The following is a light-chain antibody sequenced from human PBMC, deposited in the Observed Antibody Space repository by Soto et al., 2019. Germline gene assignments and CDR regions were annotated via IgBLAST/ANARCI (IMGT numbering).Light chain of an antibody. CDR3: KQRSNWIT. Sequence: EIFLTQSPSTLSFAQGETLSCRASQSVNSYLAWYQHKPGQSPRLLIYDASIRATGIPARFSGSGSGTDFTLTISSLEPEDFAVYYCKQRSNWITFGGGTKVDIK. J-gene: IGKJ4*01. V-gene: IGKV3-11*01. CDR2: DAS. CDR1: QSVNSY.